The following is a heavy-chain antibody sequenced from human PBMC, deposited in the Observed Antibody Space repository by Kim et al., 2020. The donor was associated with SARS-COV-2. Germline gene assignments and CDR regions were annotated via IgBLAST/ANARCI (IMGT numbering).Heavy chain of an antibody. CDR1: GYSISSGYY. J-gene: IGHJ4*02. Sequence: SETLSLTCTVSGYSISSGYYWGWIRQPPGKGLEWIGSIYHSGSTYYNPSLKSRVTISVDTSKNQFSLKLSSVTAADTAVYYCARLGYYRYLVDYWGQGT. CDR2: IYHSGST. CDR3: ARLGYYRYLVDY. D-gene: IGHD3-9*01. V-gene: IGHV4-38-2*02.